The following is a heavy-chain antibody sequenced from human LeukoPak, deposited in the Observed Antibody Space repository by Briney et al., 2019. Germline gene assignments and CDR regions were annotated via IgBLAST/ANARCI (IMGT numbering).Heavy chain of an antibody. CDR3: ARDEDYGGNSVSEYFQH. CDR2: IWYDGSNK. V-gene: IGHV3-33*01. D-gene: IGHD4-17*01. Sequence: GRSLRLSCAASGFTFSSYGMHWVRQAPGKGLEWVAVIWYDGSNKYYADSVKGRFTISRDNSKNTLYLQMNSLRAEDTAVYYCARDEDYGGNSVSEYFQHWGQGTLVTVSS. CDR1: GFTFSSYG. J-gene: IGHJ1*01.